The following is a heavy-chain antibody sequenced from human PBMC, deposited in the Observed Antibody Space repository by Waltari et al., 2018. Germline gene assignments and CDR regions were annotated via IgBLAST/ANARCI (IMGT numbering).Heavy chain of an antibody. CDR3: AREPGRIAVARGAFDI. Sequence: QVQLVQSGAEVKKPGASVKVSCKASGYTFPSYYMHWVRQAPGQGLEWMGIINPSGGSTSYAQKFQGRVTMTRDTSTSTVYMELSSLRSEDTAVYYCAREPGRIAVARGAFDIWGQGTMVTVSS. CDR1: GYTFPSYY. D-gene: IGHD6-19*01. V-gene: IGHV1-46*01. J-gene: IGHJ3*02. CDR2: INPSGGST.